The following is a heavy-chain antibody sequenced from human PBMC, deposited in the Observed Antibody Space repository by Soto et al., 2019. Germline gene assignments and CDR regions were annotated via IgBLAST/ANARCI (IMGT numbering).Heavy chain of an antibody. D-gene: IGHD3-10*01. CDR3: TIQNARGVPDC. V-gene: IGHV3-15*07. Sequence: EVQLVESGGGLGKPGGSLRLSCAASGFTFSNAWMNWVRQAPGKGLEWVGRIKSKTDGGTTDYAAPVKGRFTISRDDSKTPLYLQMNSLKTEDTAVYYCTIQNARGVPDCWGQGTLVTVSS. J-gene: IGHJ4*02. CDR2: IKSKTDGGTT. CDR1: GFTFSNAW.